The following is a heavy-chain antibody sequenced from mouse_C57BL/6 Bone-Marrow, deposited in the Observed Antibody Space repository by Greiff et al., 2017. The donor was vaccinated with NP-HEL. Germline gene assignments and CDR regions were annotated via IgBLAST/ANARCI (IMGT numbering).Heavy chain of an antibody. CDR2: IDPEDGET. V-gene: IGHV14-2*01. D-gene: IGHD1-1*01. CDR3: ARHDYGSSLDD. CDR1: GFNIKDYY. J-gene: IGHJ2*01. Sequence: VQLKESGAELVKPGASVKLSCTASGFNIKDYYMHWVKQRPEQGLEWIGRIDPEDGETQYAPKFQGKATITADTSSNTAYLQLSSLTSEDTAVYYCARHDYGSSLDDWGQGTTLTVSS.